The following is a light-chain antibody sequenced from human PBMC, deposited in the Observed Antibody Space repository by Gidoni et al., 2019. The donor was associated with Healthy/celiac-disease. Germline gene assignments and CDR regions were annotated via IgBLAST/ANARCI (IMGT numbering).Light chain of an antibody. CDR3: RAWNSITWV. Sequence: SYELTQPPSVSVSPGQTASITCSGDKLGDKYACWYQQKPGQSPVLVIYQDSKRPSGIPGRFSGSNSGNTATLTIGGTQAMDEADYYCRAWNSITWVFGGGTKLTVL. CDR1: KLGDKY. J-gene: IGLJ2*01. CDR2: QDS. V-gene: IGLV3-1*01.